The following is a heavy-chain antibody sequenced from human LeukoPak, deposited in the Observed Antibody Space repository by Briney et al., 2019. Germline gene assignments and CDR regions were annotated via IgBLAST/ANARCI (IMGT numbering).Heavy chain of an antibody. CDR2: ISYDGSNK. J-gene: IGHJ4*02. V-gene: IGHV3-30-3*01. CDR3: ARGGGEYTSGWYQFFDF. D-gene: IGHD6-19*01. Sequence: PGGSLRLSCAASGFTFSTYVLHWVRQAPGKGLQSVAVISYDGSNKYYADSVKGRFTISRDNSKNTLYLQMNSLRPEDTAVYYCARGGGEYTSGWYQFFDFWGQGTLVTVSS. CDR1: GFTFSTYV.